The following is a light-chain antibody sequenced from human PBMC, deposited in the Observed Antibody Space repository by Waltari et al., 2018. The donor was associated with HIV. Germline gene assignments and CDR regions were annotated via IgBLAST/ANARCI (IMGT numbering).Light chain of an antibody. CDR1: QSISSY. J-gene: IGKJ2*01. CDR2: DAS. Sequence: EIVLTQSPATLSLSPGERATLSCGASQSISSYLAWYQQKPGLAPRLLIYDASNRGPGIPDRFSGSGSGTEFTLTISRLEPEDFAVYYCQQCGGSPGTFGQGTKLEI. V-gene: IGKV3D-20*01. CDR3: QQCGGSPGT.